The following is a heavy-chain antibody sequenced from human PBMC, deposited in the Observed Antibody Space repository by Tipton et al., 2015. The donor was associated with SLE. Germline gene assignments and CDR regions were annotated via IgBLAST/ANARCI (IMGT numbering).Heavy chain of an antibody. D-gene: IGHD3-16*01. CDR2: IYHSGST. J-gene: IGHJ4*02. CDR3: ARYSAGGYFDY. CDR1: GGSIRSSDW. V-gene: IGHV4-4*01. Sequence: SLRLSCAVSGGSIRSSDWWSWVRQPPGKGLEWIGEIYHSGSTNHNPSLKSRVTISVDKSKNQFSLKVRSVTAADTALYFCARYSAGGYFDYWGQGTLVTVSS.